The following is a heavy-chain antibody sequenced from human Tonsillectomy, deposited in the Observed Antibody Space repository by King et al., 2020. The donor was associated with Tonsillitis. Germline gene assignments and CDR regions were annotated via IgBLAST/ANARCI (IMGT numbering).Heavy chain of an antibody. CDR2: ASDSGNS. D-gene: IGHD1-7*01. CDR3: ARYVVVSGTNWYFDL. Sequence: VQLQESGPGLVRPSETLSLTCAVSGGSIINRYWSWIRRPPGKGLEWVGYASDSGNSNHNPSLKSRVTMSIDTSKKQFSLRLTSVTVADTAVYYCARYVVVSGTNWYFDLWGRGTLVRVSS. V-gene: IGHV4-59*11. J-gene: IGHJ2*01. CDR1: GGSIINRY.